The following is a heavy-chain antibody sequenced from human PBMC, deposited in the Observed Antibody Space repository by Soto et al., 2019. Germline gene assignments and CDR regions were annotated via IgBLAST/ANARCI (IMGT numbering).Heavy chain of an antibody. V-gene: IGHV4-30-2*01. J-gene: IGHJ5*02. CDR2: IYHSGST. Sequence: SLTCAVSGGSISSGGYSWSWIRQPPGKGLEWIGYIYHSGSTYYNPSLKSRVTISVDRSKNQFSLKLSSVTVADTAVYYCARVPGPWGQGTLVTVSS. CDR3: ARVPGP. CDR1: GGSISSGGYS.